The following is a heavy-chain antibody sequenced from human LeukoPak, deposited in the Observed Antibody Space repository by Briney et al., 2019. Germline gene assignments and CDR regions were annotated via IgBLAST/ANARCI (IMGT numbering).Heavy chain of an antibody. J-gene: IGHJ4*02. CDR1: GGSISSGGYS. D-gene: IGHD3-3*01. V-gene: IGHV4-39*01. CDR2: IYYSGST. Sequence: PSETLSLTCAVSGGSISSGGYSWSWIRQPPGTGLEWIGSIYYSGSTYYNPSLKSRVTISVDTSKNQFSLKLSSVTAADTAVYYCASQNLRFFPFYWGQGTLVTVSS. CDR3: ASQNLRFFPFY.